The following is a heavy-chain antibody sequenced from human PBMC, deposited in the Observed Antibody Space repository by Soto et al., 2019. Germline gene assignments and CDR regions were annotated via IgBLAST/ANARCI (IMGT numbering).Heavy chain of an antibody. Sequence: QVQLVQSGAEVKKPGSSVKVSCKASGGTFSSYTISWVRQAPGQGLAWMGRIIPILGIANYAQKFQGRVTVTADKAPRTDYLELSSLGSEDTAGYYCARDLCSGGSCYAQGLDYWVRGALVTASS. D-gene: IGHD2-15*01. V-gene: IGHV1-69*08. CDR1: GGTFSSYT. CDR2: IIPILGIA. CDR3: ARDLCSGGSCYAQGLDY. J-gene: IGHJ4*02.